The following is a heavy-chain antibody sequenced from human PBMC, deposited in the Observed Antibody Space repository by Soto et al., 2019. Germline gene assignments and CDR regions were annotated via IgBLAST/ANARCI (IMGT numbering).Heavy chain of an antibody. J-gene: IGHJ4*02. V-gene: IGHV3-66*01. CDR1: GLPANKTY. CDR3: ARWAMAVAGIDY. D-gene: IGHD6-19*01. Sequence: EVQLVESGGGLAQLGGSLRLSCEASGLPANKTYRTWVRRAPGKGLEWVSVIYSDGSTYYADSVKGRFTISRDSAKNTLYLQMNSLRVEDTAVYYCARWAMAVAGIDYWGQGTLVTVSS. CDR2: IYSDGST.